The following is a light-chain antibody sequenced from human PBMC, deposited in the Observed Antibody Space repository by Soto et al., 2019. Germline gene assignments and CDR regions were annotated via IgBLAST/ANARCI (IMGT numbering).Light chain of an antibody. Sequence: QSVLTQPASVSGSPGQSITISCTGTNKDVGGYNYVSWYQQHPGKAPKLMIYDVSNRPSGVSNRFSGSKSGNTASLTISGLQAEDEADYYCSSYTSSSTRVFGTGTKVTVL. CDR3: SSYTSSSTRV. V-gene: IGLV2-14*01. CDR1: NKDVGGYNY. J-gene: IGLJ1*01. CDR2: DVS.